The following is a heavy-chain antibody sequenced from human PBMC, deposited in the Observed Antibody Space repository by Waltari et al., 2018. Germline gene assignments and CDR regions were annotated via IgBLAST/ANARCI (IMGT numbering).Heavy chain of an antibody. J-gene: IGHJ5*02. V-gene: IGHV1-2*02. Sequence: GQSGAEVKKPGASVKVSCKASGYTFTGYYMHWVRQAPGQGLEWMGWINPNSGGTNYAQKFQGRVTMTRDTSISTAYMELSRLRSDDTAVYYCARKWCSSTSCRGALPNWFDPWGQGTLVTVSS. CDR3: ARKWCSSTSCRGALPNWFDP. D-gene: IGHD2-2*01. CDR2: INPNSGGT. CDR1: GYTFTGYY.